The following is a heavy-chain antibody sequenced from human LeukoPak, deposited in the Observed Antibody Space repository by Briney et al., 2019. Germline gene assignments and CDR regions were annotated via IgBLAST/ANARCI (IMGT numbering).Heavy chain of an antibody. CDR2: INPNSGGT. V-gene: IGHV1-2*02. CDR3: ARGGPRAANPFDY. J-gene: IGHJ4*02. Sequence: ASVKVSCKASGYTFTGYYMHWVRQAPGQGLEWMGWINPNSGGTNYVQKFQGRVTMTRDTSISTAYMELSRLRSDDTAVYYCARGGPRAANPFDYWSQGTLVTVSS. D-gene: IGHD6-25*01. CDR1: GYTFTGYY.